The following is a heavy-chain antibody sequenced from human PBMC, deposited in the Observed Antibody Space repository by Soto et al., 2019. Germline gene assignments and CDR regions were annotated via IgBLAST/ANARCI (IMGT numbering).Heavy chain of an antibody. J-gene: IGHJ4*02. D-gene: IGHD3-3*01. Sequence: GESLKISCKGSGYNFAGYWIAWVRQMPGKSLELMGISYPSDSDTRYRPSFQGQVTISADKSIRSAYLQWSSLRASDTAMYYCARVGVSTRTFDSWGQGTPVTVSS. CDR2: SYPSDSDT. CDR3: ARVGVSTRTFDS. V-gene: IGHV5-51*01. CDR1: GYNFAGYW.